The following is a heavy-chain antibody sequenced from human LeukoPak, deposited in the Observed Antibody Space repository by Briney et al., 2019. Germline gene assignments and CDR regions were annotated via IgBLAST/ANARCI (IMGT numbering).Heavy chain of an antibody. V-gene: IGHV1-2*02. CDR1: GYIFTDYF. CDR2: INPNSGGA. Sequence: ASVKVSCKASGYIFTDYFMHWVRQAPGQGLGWMGWINPNSGGAYYAQKFQGRVTMTRDTSISTAYMELKSLTSDDTAVYYCARDRGGNDYWGQGTLVTVSS. D-gene: IGHD3-10*01. CDR3: ARDRGGNDY. J-gene: IGHJ4*02.